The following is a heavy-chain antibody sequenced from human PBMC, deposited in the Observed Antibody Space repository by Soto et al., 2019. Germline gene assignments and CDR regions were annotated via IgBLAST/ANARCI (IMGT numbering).Heavy chain of an antibody. Sequence: VQLVESGGGLVQPGGSLRLSCAASGFTFSSYSMHWVRQAPGKGLEHVATISSKGDATYYANSVKGRFTLSRDNSKSTLYLQMGSLRVEDMAVYYCARRREANNYYHYYMDVWGKGATVTVFS. J-gene: IGHJ6*03. CDR1: GFTFSSYS. CDR3: ARRREANNYYHYYMDV. V-gene: IGHV3-64*01. D-gene: IGHD1-26*01. CDR2: ISSKGDAT.